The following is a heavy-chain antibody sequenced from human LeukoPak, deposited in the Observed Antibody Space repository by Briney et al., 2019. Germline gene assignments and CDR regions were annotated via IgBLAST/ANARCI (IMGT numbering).Heavy chain of an antibody. CDR2: INPNSGGT. CDR3: VRVARYYYDSSGYYGKNDWFDP. J-gene: IGHJ5*02. CDR1: GYTFTGYY. D-gene: IGHD3-22*01. Sequence: GASVKVSCKASGYTFTGYYMHWVRQAPGQGLEWMGWINPNSGGTNYAQKFQGRVTMTRDTSISTAYMELSRLRSDDTAVYYCVRVARYYYDSSGYYGKNDWFDPWGQGTLVTVSS. V-gene: IGHV1-2*02.